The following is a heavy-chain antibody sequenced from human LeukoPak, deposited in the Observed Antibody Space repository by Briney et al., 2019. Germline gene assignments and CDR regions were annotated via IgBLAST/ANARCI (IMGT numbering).Heavy chain of an antibody. CDR2: ISPNNADT. D-gene: IGHD3-10*01. V-gene: IGHV1-18*01. CDR3: ARDYYGSESLPAY. CDR1: GYMFANYG. J-gene: IGHJ4*02. Sequence: GASVKVSCKASGYMFANYGISWVRQAPGQGLEWMGWISPNNADTKTAHTMKGRATMAADTSTSTAYMELRSLRSDDTAVYYCARDYYGSESLPAYWGQGTLVTVSS.